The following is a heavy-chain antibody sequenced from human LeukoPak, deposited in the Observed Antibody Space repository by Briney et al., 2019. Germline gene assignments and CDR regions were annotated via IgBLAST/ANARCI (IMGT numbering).Heavy chain of an antibody. CDR3: AKDMRVPGAVAPYYFDY. Sequence: GGSLRLSCAASGFTFDDYAMHWVRQAPGKGLEWVSLISWDGGSTYYADSVKGRFTISRDNSKNSLYLQMNSLRAEDTALYYCAKDMRVPGAVAPYYFDYWGQGTLVTVSS. J-gene: IGHJ4*02. CDR2: ISWDGGST. V-gene: IGHV3-43D*03. CDR1: GFTFDDYA. D-gene: IGHD6-19*01.